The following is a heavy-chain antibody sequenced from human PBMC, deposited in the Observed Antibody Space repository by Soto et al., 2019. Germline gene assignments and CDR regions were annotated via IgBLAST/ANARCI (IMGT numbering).Heavy chain of an antibody. CDR1: GFTFSDYY. CDR3: ACTYSSSWYRGYYFDY. Sequence: GGSLRLSCAASGFTFSDYYMGWIRQAPGKGLGWVSYISSSSSYTNYADSVKGRFTISRDNAKNSLYLQMNSLRAEDTAVYYCACTYSSSWYRGYYFDYWGQGTLVTVSS. CDR2: ISSSSSYT. J-gene: IGHJ4*02. D-gene: IGHD6-13*01. V-gene: IGHV3-11*06.